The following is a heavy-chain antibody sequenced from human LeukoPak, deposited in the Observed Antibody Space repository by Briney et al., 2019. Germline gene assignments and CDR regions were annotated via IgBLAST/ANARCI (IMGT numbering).Heavy chain of an antibody. CDR3: ARGGYNWDTDAGWFDP. J-gene: IGHJ5*02. CDR2: ISGSGESK. CDR1: GFTFSSYA. D-gene: IGHD1/OR15-1a*01. Sequence: GGSLRLSCAAAGFTFSSYAMHWVRQVAGKGLEWVSGISGSGESKFYADSVKGRFTISRDNSKNTLYLQMNSLRVEDTAVYYCARGGYNWDTDAGWFDPWGLGTLVTVSS. V-gene: IGHV3-23*01.